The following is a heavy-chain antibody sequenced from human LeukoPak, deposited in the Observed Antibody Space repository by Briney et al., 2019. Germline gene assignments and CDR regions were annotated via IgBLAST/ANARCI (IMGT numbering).Heavy chain of an antibody. J-gene: IGHJ4*02. V-gene: IGHV3-23*01. CDR1: GFTFSSYS. CDR3: ARDRFPYDGYYPLDY. Sequence: GGSLRLSCAASGFTFSSYSMNWVRQAPGKGLEWVSAIRGSGGSTYYADSVKGRFTISRDSSKNTLYLQMNSLRADDTALYYCARDRFPYDGYYPLDYWGQGTLVTVSS. CDR2: IRGSGGST. D-gene: IGHD3-3*01.